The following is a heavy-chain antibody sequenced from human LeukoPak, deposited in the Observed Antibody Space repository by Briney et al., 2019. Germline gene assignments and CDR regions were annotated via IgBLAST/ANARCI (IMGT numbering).Heavy chain of an antibody. V-gene: IGHV3-30-3*01. CDR3: AREPYGSGKRRYYFDY. Sequence: GRSLGLSCAASGFTFSSYAMHWVRQAPGQGLEWVSVISYDGSNKYYADSVKGRFTISRDNSKNTLYLQMNSLRAEDTAVYYCAREPYGSGKRRYYFDYWGQGTLVTVSS. CDR1: GFTFSSYA. D-gene: IGHD3-10*01. J-gene: IGHJ4*02. CDR2: ISYDGSNK.